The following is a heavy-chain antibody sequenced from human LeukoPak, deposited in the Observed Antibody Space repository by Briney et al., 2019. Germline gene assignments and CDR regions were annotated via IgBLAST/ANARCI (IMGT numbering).Heavy chain of an antibody. CDR3: ARDHPVQLWLLGY. CDR2: INAGNGNT. J-gene: IGHJ4*02. D-gene: IGHD5-18*01. CDR1: GYTFTSYA. Sequence: ASVKVSCKASGYTFTSYAMHWVRQAPGQRLEWMGWINAGNGNTKYSQKFQGRVTITRDTSASTAYMELSSLRSEDTAVYYCARDHPVQLWLLGYWGQGTPVTVSS. V-gene: IGHV1-3*01.